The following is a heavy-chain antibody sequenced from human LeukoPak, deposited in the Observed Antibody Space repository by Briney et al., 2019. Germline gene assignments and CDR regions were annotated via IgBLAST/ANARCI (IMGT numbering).Heavy chain of an antibody. Sequence: ASVKVSRKASGYTFTSYGISWVRQAPGQGLEWMGWISAYNGNTNYAQKLQGGVTMTTDTSTSTAYMELRSLRSDDTAVYYCARDGTYYDSSGYHKVFDYWGQGTLVTVSS. J-gene: IGHJ4*02. CDR2: ISAYNGNT. CDR1: GYTFTSYG. D-gene: IGHD3-22*01. CDR3: ARDGTYYDSSGYHKVFDY. V-gene: IGHV1-18*01.